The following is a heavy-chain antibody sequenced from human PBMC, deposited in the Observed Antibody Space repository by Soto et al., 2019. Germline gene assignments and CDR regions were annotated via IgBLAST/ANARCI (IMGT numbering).Heavy chain of an antibody. V-gene: IGHV1-18*01. CDR2: ISAYNGNT. CDR3: GSVGRNLLRFLEWVLYFDY. J-gene: IGHJ4*02. CDR1: GYTFTSYG. D-gene: IGHD3-3*01. Sequence: QVQLVQSGAEVKKPGASVKVSCKASGYTFTSYGIIWVRQAPGQGLEWMGWISAYNGNTNYAQKLQGRVRMTTDTSTRTDYMELRSLRSDDTAVYYCGSVGRNLLRFLEWVLYFDYWGQGTLVTVSS.